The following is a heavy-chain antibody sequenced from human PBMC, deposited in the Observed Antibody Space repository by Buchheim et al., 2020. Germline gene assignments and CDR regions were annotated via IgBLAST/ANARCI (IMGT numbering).Heavy chain of an antibody. D-gene: IGHD3-22*01. J-gene: IGHJ4*02. CDR1: GGSFSGYY. V-gene: IGHV4-34*01. CDR2: INHSGST. CDR3: ARGALLSYYYDSSGYYFSY. Sequence: QVQLQQWGAGLLKPSETLSLTCAVYGGSFSGYYWSWIRQPPGKGLEWIGEINHSGSTNYNPSLKSRVTISVDTSKNQFSLKLSSVTAADTAVYYCARGALLSYYYDSSGYYFSYWGQGTL.